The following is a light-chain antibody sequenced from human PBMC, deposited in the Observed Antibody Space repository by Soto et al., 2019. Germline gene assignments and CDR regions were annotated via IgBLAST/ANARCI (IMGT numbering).Light chain of an antibody. J-gene: IGKJ1*01. Sequence: EIVMTQSPATLSVSPGERATLSCRASQSVSSNLAWYQQKPGQAPRLLIYGASTRATGIPARFSGSGSGTEFTLTISSLQSEDFAVFYCQQYNNWLVRTFGQGTKVEI. CDR2: GAS. V-gene: IGKV3-15*01. CDR3: QQYNNWLVRT. CDR1: QSVSSN.